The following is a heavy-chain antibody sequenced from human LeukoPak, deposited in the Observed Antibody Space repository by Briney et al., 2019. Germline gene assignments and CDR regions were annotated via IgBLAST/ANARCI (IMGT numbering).Heavy chain of an antibody. CDR3: ATSRSMIRYFDWLSGTDAFDI. J-gene: IGHJ3*02. Sequence: SVKVSCKASGGTFSSYDISWVRQAPGRGLEWMGGIIPIFGTANYAQKFQGRVTITADKSTSTAYMELSSLRSEDTAVYYCATSRSMIRYFDWLSGTDAFDIWGQGTMVTVSS. D-gene: IGHD3-9*01. CDR1: GGTFSSYD. V-gene: IGHV1-69*06. CDR2: IIPIFGTA.